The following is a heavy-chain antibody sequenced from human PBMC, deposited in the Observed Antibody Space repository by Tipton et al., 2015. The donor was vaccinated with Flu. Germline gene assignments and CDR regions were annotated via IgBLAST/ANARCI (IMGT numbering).Heavy chain of an antibody. D-gene: IGHD6-6*01. CDR1: GFTFSNFG. CDR3: ARDSHPGFGIQFVCDH. V-gene: IGHV3-30*05. J-gene: IGHJ4*02. Sequence: SLRLSCDASGFTFSNFGMHWVRQAPGKGLEWVAGISYDGTNKFYADSVRGRLSISRDNSKNTLFLHIDSLRGEDRARYHCARDSHPGFGIQFVCDHWGPGTLLAVSS. CDR2: ISYDGTNK.